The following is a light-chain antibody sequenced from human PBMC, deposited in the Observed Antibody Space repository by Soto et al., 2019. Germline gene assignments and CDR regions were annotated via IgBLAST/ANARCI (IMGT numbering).Light chain of an antibody. J-gene: IGKJ4*01. CDR2: DVS. CDR1: RTLSSW. Sequence: DIQMTQSPSTLSASVGDRVTITCRASRTLSSWLAWYQQKPGKAPKLLIYDVSSLESGVPSRFSGSGSGTEFTLTISSLQPDDFATYYCQQYYSYSLTFGGGTKVEIK. CDR3: QQYYSYSLT. V-gene: IGKV1-5*01.